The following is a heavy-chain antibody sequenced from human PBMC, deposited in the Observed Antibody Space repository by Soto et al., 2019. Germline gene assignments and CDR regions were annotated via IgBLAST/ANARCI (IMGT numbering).Heavy chain of an antibody. CDR3: VRGSGTAAAFFDH. J-gene: IGHJ4*02. V-gene: IGHV4-30-2*01. Sequence: QLQLQESGSGLVKPSQTLSLTCVVSGGSISSGGYSWSWIRQPPGRGLEWIAYIYHSGGTFYNPSLRSRGTISVDRSRNQVSLNLSSVTAADTAVYYCVRGSGTAAAFFDHWGQGTLVTVSS. D-gene: IGHD6-13*01. CDR2: IYHSGGT. CDR1: GGSISSGGYS.